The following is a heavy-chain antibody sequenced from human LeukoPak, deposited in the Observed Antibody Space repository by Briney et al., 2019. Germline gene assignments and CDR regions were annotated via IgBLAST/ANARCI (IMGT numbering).Heavy chain of an antibody. J-gene: IGHJ4*02. V-gene: IGHV3-7*01. CDR2: IKQDGSEK. CDR3: ARTSRSSGWYDLARSDY. CDR1: GFTFSSYW. Sequence: GGSLRLSCAASGFTFSSYWMSWVRQAPGKGLEWVANIKQDGSEKYYVDSVKGRFTISRDNAKNSLYLQMNSLRAEDTAAYYCARTSRSSGWYDLARSDYWGQGALVTVSS. D-gene: IGHD6-19*01.